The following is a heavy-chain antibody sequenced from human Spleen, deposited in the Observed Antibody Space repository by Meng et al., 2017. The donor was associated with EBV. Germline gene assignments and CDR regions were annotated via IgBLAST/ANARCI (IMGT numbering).Heavy chain of an antibody. Sequence: QGQLQQWGAGLLKPSETLSLTCAVYGESFSAYYWRWIRQPPGRGLEWIGDVIHSGNTSYSPSLKSRVTISVDTSKSQFSLKLRSMTAADTAVYYCATGWGKANYWGQGTLVTVSS. D-gene: IGHD3-16*01. J-gene: IGHJ4*02. CDR1: GESFSAYY. CDR3: ATGWGKANY. CDR2: VIHSGNT. V-gene: IGHV4-34*12.